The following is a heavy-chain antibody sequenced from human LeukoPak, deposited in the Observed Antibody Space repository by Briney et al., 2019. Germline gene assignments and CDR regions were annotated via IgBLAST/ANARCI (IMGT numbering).Heavy chain of an antibody. CDR3: TREDNWYFDL. CDR2: ISTGSTYT. CDR1: GLTFSDYY. J-gene: IGHJ2*01. Sequence: PGGSLRLSCAASGLTFSDYYMTWIRQAPGKGLEWLSYISTGSTYTNYANSVKGRFTISRDNAKNSLSLQLNSLRAEDTAVYYCTREDNWYFDLWGRGTLVTVSS. V-gene: IGHV3-11*05.